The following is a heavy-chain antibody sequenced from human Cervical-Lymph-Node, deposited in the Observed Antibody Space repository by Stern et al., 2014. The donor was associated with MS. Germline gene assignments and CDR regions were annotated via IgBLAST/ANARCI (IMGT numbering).Heavy chain of an antibody. V-gene: IGHV2-26*01. D-gene: IGHD6-19*01. J-gene: IGHJ5*02. CDR1: GFSLSNARMG. CDR2: IFSNDEK. CDR3: ARIRGSGWFLHWFDP. Sequence: QITLKESGPVLVKPTETLTLTCTVSGFSLSNARMGVSWIRQPPGKALEWLAHIFSNDEKSYSTSLKSRLTISKDTSKSQVVLTITNMDPVDTATYYCARIRGSGWFLHWFDPWGQGTLVTVSS.